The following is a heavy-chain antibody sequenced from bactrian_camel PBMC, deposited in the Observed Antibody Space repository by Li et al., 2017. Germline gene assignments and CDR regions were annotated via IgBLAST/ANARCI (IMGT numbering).Heavy chain of an antibody. CDR1: GYTYSSYC. V-gene: IGHV3S1*01. CDR3: AAEYEGPCRLDVHEYNY. J-gene: IGHJ4*01. D-gene: IGHD1*01. CDR2: IYAGGGRT. Sequence: HVQLVESGGGSVQAGGSLRLSCAASGYTYSSYCMGWFRQAPGNERVGVATIYAGGGRTYYADSVKGRFTISQDNAKNTLYLQMNSLKPEDTAMYYCAAEYEGPCRLDVHEYNYWGQGTQVTVS.